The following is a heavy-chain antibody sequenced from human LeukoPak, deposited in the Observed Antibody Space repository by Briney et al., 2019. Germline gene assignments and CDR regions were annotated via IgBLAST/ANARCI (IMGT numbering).Heavy chain of an antibody. V-gene: IGHV1-69*05. CDR1: GGTFSCYA. Sequence: GASVKVPCKASGGTFSCYAISWVRQAPGQGLEWMGRIIPIFGTANYAQKFQGRVTITTDESTSTAYMELSSLRSEDTAVYYCASGLTRYFDYWGQGTLVTVSS. CDR2: IIPIFGTA. J-gene: IGHJ4*02. CDR3: ASGLTRYFDY. D-gene: IGHD3-3*01.